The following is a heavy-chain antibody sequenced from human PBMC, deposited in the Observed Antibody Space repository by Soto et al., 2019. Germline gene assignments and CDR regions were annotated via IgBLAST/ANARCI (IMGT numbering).Heavy chain of an antibody. CDR3: AGETSGSYFDP. V-gene: IGHV4-61*08. Sequence: NPSETLSLTCTVSGGSVSSGGYYWSWIRQPPGKGLEYIGYISYGGSTDHNPSLKSRVTISVDTSKNQISLKLNSLSAADTAVYYCAGETSGSYFDPWGQGTLVTVSS. D-gene: IGHD1-26*01. CDR2: ISYGGST. J-gene: IGHJ5*02. CDR1: GGSVSSGGYY.